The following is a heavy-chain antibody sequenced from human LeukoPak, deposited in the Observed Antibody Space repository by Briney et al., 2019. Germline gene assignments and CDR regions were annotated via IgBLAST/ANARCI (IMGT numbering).Heavy chain of an antibody. Sequence: GGSLRLSCAASGFIFHNHWMHWVRQAPGKGLVWVSRINRDESSTTYADSVKGRFTVSRDNARNTHYLQMNSLRVDDTAVYYCVRDVRGVGQDYYSMDVWGKGTTVTVSS. D-gene: IGHD2-15*01. J-gene: IGHJ6*03. CDR3: VRDVRGVGQDYYSMDV. CDR2: INRDESST. V-gene: IGHV3-74*01. CDR1: GFIFHNHW.